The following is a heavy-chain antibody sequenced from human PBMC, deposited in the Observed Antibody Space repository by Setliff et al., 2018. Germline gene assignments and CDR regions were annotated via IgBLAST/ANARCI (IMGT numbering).Heavy chain of an antibody. CDR2: IYHSGST. D-gene: IGHD6-13*01. CDR1: GGSISSGSYY. Sequence: SETLSLTCTVSGGSISSGSYYWGWIRQPPGKGLEWIGSIYHSGSTYYNPSLKSRVTISVDTSKNQFSLNLSSVTAADTAVYYCVRDGLPAAGTGSFDIWGQGTMVTVSS. V-gene: IGHV4-39*07. J-gene: IGHJ3*02. CDR3: VRDGLPAAGTGSFDI.